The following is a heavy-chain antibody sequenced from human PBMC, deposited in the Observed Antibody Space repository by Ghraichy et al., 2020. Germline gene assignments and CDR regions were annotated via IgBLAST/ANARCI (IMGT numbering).Heavy chain of an antibody. CDR3: ARGWDIVPGSDTDWFDP. CDR2: IYYSGST. Sequence: SETLSLTCTVSGGSISSYYWSWIRQPPGKGLEWIGYIYYSGSTNYNPSLKSRVTISVDTSKNQFSLKLSSVTAADTAVYYCARGWDIVPGSDTDWFDPWRQGTLVTVSS. V-gene: IGHV4-59*01. CDR1: GGSISSYY. D-gene: IGHD2-8*01. J-gene: IGHJ5*02.